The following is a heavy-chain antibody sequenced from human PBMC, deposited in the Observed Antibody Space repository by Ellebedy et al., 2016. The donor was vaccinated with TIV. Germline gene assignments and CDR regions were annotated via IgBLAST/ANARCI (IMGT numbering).Heavy chain of an antibody. CDR3: VKGTSMVRGVIGMDV. CDR2: IYYSGST. CDR1: GGSISSYY. Sequence: MPSETLSLTCTVSGGSISSYYWSWIRQPPGKGLEWIGYIYYSGSTNYNPSLKSRVTISVDKSKNQFSLKLSSVTAADTAVYYCVKGTSMVRGVIGMDVWGQGTTVTVSS. J-gene: IGHJ6*02. V-gene: IGHV4-59*12. D-gene: IGHD3-10*01.